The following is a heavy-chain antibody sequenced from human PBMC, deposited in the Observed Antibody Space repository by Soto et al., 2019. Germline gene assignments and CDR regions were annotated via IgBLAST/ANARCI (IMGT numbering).Heavy chain of an antibody. CDR3: AIEEVYAETFDY. CDR1: GYTFTSYY. CDR2: TNPSGGST. J-gene: IGHJ4*02. D-gene: IGHD2-8*01. Sequence: ASVKVSCKASGYTFTSYYMHWVRQAPGQGLEWMGITNPSGGSTSYAQKFQGRVTMTRDTSTSTVYMELSSLRSEDTAVYYCAIEEVYAETFDYWGQGTLVTVSS. V-gene: IGHV1-46*03.